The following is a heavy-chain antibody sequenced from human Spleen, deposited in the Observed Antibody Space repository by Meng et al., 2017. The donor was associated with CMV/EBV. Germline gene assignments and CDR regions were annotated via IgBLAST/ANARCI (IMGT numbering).Heavy chain of an antibody. J-gene: IGHJ4*02. V-gene: IGHV3-21*01. Sequence: GESLKISCAASGFIFSDYRFNWVRQAPGKGLEWVSSISRSSSLIYYADSVKGRFTISRDNAKNSLYLQMSSLRPEDTAVYYCARGGGSYCLDYWGQGTLVTVSS. CDR1: GFIFSDYR. D-gene: IGHD1-26*01. CDR3: ARGGGSYCLDY. CDR2: ISRSSSLI.